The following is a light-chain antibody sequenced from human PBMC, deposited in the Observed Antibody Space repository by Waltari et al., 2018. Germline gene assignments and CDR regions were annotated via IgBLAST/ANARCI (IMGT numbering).Light chain of an antibody. CDR3: QHANSFVPLT. J-gene: IGKJ4*01. CDR1: QDINNF. V-gene: IGKV1-12*01. Sequence: CRASQDINNFLAWYQQKPGKAPYLLIYGASVLQSGVPARFSGSGSRTNFTLTINSLQPEDFATYFCQHANSFVPLTFGGGTRVQIK. CDR2: GAS.